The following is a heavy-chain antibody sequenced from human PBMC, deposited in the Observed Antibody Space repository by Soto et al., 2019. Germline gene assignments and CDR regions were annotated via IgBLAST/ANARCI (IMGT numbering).Heavy chain of an antibody. CDR2: IVVGSGNT. V-gene: IGHV1-58*01. CDR3: AADSVDSGSYLEALDI. J-gene: IGHJ3*02. CDR1: GFTFTSSA. D-gene: IGHD1-26*01. Sequence: SVKVSFKASGFTFTSSAVQWVRQARGQRLEWIGWIVVGSGNTNYAQKFQERVTITRDMSTSTAYMELSSLRSEDTAVYYCAADSVDSGSYLEALDIWGQGTMVTVSS.